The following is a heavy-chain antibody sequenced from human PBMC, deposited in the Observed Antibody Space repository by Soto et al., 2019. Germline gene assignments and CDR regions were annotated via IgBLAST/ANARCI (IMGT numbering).Heavy chain of an antibody. CDR2: ISAYNGDT. D-gene: IGHD2-15*01. J-gene: IGHJ5*02. Sequence: ASVKVSCKASGYTFTNYDINWVPQAPGQGLEWMGWISAYNGDTNYAQKLQGRVTMTTDTSTSTAYMELRSLRSDDTSVYYCARSGLHDRVVLVGHTPFDPWG. CDR3: ARSGLHDRVVLVGHTPFDP. V-gene: IGHV1-18*01. CDR1: GYTFTNYD.